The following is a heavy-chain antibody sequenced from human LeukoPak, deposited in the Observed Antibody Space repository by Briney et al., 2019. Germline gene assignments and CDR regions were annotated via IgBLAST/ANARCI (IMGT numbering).Heavy chain of an antibody. CDR3: ARAPLTGDYYYYMDV. CDR2: IYYSGST. V-gene: IGHV4-59*11. J-gene: IGHJ6*03. D-gene: IGHD7-27*01. Sequence: TPSETLSLACTGSGGSISSHYWSWIRQPPGKGLEWIGYIYYSGSTNYNPSLKSRVTISVDTSKNQFSLKLSSVTAADTVVYYCARAPLTGDYYYYMDVWGKGTTVTVSS. CDR1: GGSISSHY.